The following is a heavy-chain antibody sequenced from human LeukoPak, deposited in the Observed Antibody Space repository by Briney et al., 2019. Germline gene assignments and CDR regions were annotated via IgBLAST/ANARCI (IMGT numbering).Heavy chain of an antibody. CDR3: ARFGGRSTLFNWFDP. J-gene: IGHJ5*02. CDR1: GGSISSSSCY. Sequence: SETLSLTCTVSGGSISSSSCYWGWIRQPPGKGLEWIGSIYYSGSTNYNPSLKSRVTISVDTSKNQFSLKLSSVTAADTAVYYCARFGGRSTLFNWFDPWGQGTLVTVSS. CDR2: IYYSGST. V-gene: IGHV4-39*07. D-gene: IGHD2-2*01.